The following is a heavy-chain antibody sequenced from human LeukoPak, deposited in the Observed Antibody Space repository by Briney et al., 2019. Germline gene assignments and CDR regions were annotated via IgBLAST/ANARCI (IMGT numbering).Heavy chain of an antibody. CDR3: AREGSSSWSDAFDI. J-gene: IGHJ3*02. V-gene: IGHV3-7*01. Sequence: GGSLRLSCAASGFTFSSYWMSWVRQAPGKGLEWVANIKQDGSEKYYVDSVKGRFTISRDNAKNSLYLQMNSLRAEDTAVYYCAREGSSSWSDAFDIWGQGTMVTVSS. D-gene: IGHD6-13*01. CDR1: GFTFSSYW. CDR2: IKQDGSEK.